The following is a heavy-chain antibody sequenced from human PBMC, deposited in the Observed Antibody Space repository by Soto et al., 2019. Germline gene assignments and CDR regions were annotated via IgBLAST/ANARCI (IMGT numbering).Heavy chain of an antibody. D-gene: IGHD2-2*01. CDR3: ARELYTESSTYYSFAY. CDR1: GYSFSAYG. CDR2: VSTNNANT. J-gene: IGHJ4*02. V-gene: IGHV1-18*01. Sequence: QVQLVQSGPEVKMPGASVKVSCKTSGYSFSAYGLAWLRQAPGQRPEWMGWVSTNNANTNYAQKFQGRVTMTTDTSTTTTYIELRCLRSDDTAVYYCARELYTESSTYYSFAYWGQGTLVTVSS.